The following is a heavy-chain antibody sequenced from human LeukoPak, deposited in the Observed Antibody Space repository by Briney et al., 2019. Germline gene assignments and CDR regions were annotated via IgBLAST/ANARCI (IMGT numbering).Heavy chain of an antibody. CDR3: ANYRKPQGLDY. CDR2: ISRNGADT. J-gene: IGHJ4*02. CDR1: RFTFSTYA. Sequence: QPGGSLRLSCAVSRFTFSTYAMTWVRQAPGQGLEYVSTISRNGADTYYADSVKGRFTISRDNSKNTLYLQMTSLRVEDTAVYYCANYRKPQGLDYWGQGTLVTVSS. V-gene: IGHV3-23*01. D-gene: IGHD1-14*01.